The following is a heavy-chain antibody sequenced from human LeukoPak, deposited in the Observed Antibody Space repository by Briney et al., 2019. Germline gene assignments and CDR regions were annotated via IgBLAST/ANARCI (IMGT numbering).Heavy chain of an antibody. D-gene: IGHD1-7*01. J-gene: IGHJ4*02. CDR3: ARDWAGITGTTLEYDY. CDR2: ISSSSSYI. CDR1: GFTFSSYS. V-gene: IGHV3-21*01. Sequence: GGSLRLSCAASGFTFSSYSMNWVRQAPGKGLEWVSSISSSSSYIYYADSVKGRFTISRDNAKNPLYLQMNSLRAEDTAVYYCARDWAGITGTTLEYDYWGQGTLVTVSS.